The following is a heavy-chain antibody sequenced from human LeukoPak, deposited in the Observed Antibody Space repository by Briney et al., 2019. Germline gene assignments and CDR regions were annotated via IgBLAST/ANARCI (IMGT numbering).Heavy chain of an antibody. D-gene: IGHD4-17*01. J-gene: IGHJ6*02. V-gene: IGHV3-21*06. CDR1: GFTFSTSA. CDR3: ARGDGDYAKGYYYGMDV. CDR2: INNVRSHI. Sequence: GGSLRLSCAASGFTFSTSAMNWVRQAPGKGLEWVSSINNVRSHIYYADSVRGRFTISRDNANNVLYLQMNSLRAEDTAVYYCARGDGDYAKGYYYGMDVWGQGTTVTVSS.